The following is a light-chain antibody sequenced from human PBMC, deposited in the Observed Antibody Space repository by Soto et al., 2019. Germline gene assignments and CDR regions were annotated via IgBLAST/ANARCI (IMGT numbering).Light chain of an antibody. CDR2: GAS. J-gene: IGKJ4*01. V-gene: IGKV3-15*01. CDR1: QSVSSN. Sequence: EIVLTQSPGTLSLSPGERATLSCRASQSVSSNLAWYRQKPGQAPRLLIYGASTRATGIPARFSGSGSGTEFTLTISSLQSEDFAIYYCQQYDNWLPLTFGGGTKVDIK. CDR3: QQYDNWLPLT.